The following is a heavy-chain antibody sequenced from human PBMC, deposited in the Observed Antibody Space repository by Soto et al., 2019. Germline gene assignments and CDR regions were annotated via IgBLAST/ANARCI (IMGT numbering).Heavy chain of an antibody. V-gene: IGHV4-31*03. Sequence: QVQLQESGPGLVKPSQTLSLTCTVSGGSISSGGYYWSWIRQHPGKCLAWIGYIYSSGSTYYNPSLTSRVTISVDTAKNQCSLKLSSVTAADTAVYYCARGVDNNLPHYYYGMDGWGQGTTVTVS. CDR3: ARGVDNNLPHYYYGMDG. J-gene: IGHJ6*02. D-gene: IGHD5-12*01. CDR2: IYSSGST. CDR1: GGSISSGGYY.